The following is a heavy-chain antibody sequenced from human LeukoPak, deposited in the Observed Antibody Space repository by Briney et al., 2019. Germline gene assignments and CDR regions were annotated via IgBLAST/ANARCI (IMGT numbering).Heavy chain of an antibody. V-gene: IGHV3-21*01. CDR2: ISSSSSYI. Sequence: GGSLRLSCAASGFTFSSYNMNWVRQAPGKGLEWVSPISSSSSYIYYADSVKGRFTISRDNAKSSLYLQMNSLRAEDTAVYYCARDKRGYYDSSGYYKYWGQGTLVTVSS. J-gene: IGHJ4*02. D-gene: IGHD3-22*01. CDR1: GFTFSSYN. CDR3: ARDKRGYYDSSGYYKY.